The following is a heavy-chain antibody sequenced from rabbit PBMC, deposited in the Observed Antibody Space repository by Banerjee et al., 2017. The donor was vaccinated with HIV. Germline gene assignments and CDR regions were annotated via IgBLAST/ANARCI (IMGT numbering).Heavy chain of an antibody. V-gene: IGHV1S45*01. J-gene: IGHJ4*01. CDR2: IYAGSSDST. CDR1: GFSFSDKYV. CDR3: ARDLAGVIGWNFNL. D-gene: IGHD4-1*01. Sequence: QEQLEESGGDLVKPGRSLTLTCTASGFSFSDKYVICWVRQAPGKGLEWIGCIYAGSSDSTYYASWAKGRFTISKASWTTVTLQMTSLTAADTASYFCARDLAGVIGWNFNLWGPGTLVTVS.